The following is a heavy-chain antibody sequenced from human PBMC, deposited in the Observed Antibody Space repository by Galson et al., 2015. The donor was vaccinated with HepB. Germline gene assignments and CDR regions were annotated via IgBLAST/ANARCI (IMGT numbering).Heavy chain of an antibody. J-gene: IGHJ4*02. Sequence: SVKVSCKASGYTFISFDINWVRQATGQGLEWMGWMNPNSGKTGYAQKFQGRVTMTRNTSISTAYMELNSLRSEDTAVYYCARGNRYFYDSSGPRGADDQTPDYWGQGTLVTVSS. CDR1: GYTFISFD. CDR2: MNPNSGKT. D-gene: IGHD3-22*01. V-gene: IGHV1-8*01. CDR3: ARGNRYFYDSSGPRGADDQTPDY.